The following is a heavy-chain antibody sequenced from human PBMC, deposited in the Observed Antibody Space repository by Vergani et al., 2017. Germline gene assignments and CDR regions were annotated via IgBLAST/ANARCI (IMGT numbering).Heavy chain of an antibody. V-gene: IGHV4-59*01. Sequence: QVQLPESGPGLVKPSETLSLTCTVSGGSISSYYWSWIRQPPGKGLEWIGYIYYSGSTNYNPSLKSRVTISVDTSKNQFSLKLSAVTAADTAVYYCAREGADILTGYYREYYFDYWGQGTLVTVSS. J-gene: IGHJ4*02. D-gene: IGHD3-9*01. CDR1: GGSISSYY. CDR3: AREGADILTGYYREYYFDY. CDR2: IYYSGST.